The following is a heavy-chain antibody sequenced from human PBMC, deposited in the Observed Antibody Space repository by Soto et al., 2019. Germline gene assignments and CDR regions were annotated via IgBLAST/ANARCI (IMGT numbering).Heavy chain of an antibody. J-gene: IGHJ4*02. CDR2: IYSSGST. Sequence: QVQLQESGPGLVKPSQTLSLTCTVSGVSINSDGYYWNWILEHPGKCLAWIGYIYSSGSTYYNPSLKSRVSISVDPYKNQFSLKVSSMTAADTAVYFCATRPQSISWFPYFDFWGQGALVTVSS. V-gene: IGHV4-31*03. CDR3: ATRPQSISWFPYFDF. CDR1: GVSINSDGYY. D-gene: IGHD3-3*02.